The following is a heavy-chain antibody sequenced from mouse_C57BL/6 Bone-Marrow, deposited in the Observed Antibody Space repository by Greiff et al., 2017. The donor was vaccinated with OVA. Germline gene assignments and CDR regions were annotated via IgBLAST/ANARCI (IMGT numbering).Heavy chain of an antibody. CDR3: ARPGYYGSTHFDY. CDR2: IYPSDSET. V-gene: IGHV1-61*01. D-gene: IGHD1-1*01. CDR1: GYTFTSYW. Sequence: QVQLQQPGAELVRPGSSVKLSCKASGYTFTSYWMDWVKQRPGQGLEWIGNIYPSDSETHYNQKFKDKATLTVDKSSSTAYMQLSSLTSEDSAVYYCARPGYYGSTHFDYWGQGTTLTVSS. J-gene: IGHJ2*01.